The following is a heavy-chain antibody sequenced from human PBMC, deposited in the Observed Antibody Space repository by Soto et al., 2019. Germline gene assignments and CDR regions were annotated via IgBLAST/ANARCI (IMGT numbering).Heavy chain of an antibody. D-gene: IGHD3-10*01. J-gene: IGHJ6*02. V-gene: IGHV5-10-1*01. CDR3: ANRRIWFGESTTHYYYGMDV. CDR1: GYSFTSYW. CDR2: IDPSDSYT. Sequence: PGESLKISCKGSGYSFTSYWISWVRQMPGKGLEWMGRIDPSDSYTNYSPSFQGHVTISADKSISTAYLQWSSLKASDTAMYYCANRRIWFGESTTHYYYGMDVWGQGTTVTVSS.